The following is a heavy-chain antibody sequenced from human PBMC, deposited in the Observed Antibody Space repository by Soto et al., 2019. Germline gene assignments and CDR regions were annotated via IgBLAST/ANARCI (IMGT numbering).Heavy chain of an antibody. V-gene: IGHV3-23*01. CDR2: ISGSGGST. CDR1: GFTFSSYA. D-gene: IGHD3-22*01. CDR3: AKDFQGDYYDSSGYYNLYYFDY. J-gene: IGHJ4*02. Sequence: EVQLLESGGGLVQPGGSLRLSCAASGFTFSSYAMSWVRQAPGKGLEWVSAISGSGGSTYYADSVKGRFTISRDNSKNTLYLQMNSLRAEDTAVYYCAKDFQGDYYDSSGYYNLYYFDYWGQGTLVTVSS.